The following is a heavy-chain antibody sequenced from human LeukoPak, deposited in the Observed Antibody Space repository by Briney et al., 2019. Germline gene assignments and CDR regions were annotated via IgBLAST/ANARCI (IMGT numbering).Heavy chain of an antibody. CDR3: ATGRSIRYFDY. CDR1: GVSIFSYY. J-gene: IGHJ4*02. CDR2: VHYSGST. D-gene: IGHD3-9*01. Sequence: SETLSLTCSVSGVSIFSYYWNWIRQPPGKGLEWIGYVHYSGSTNYNPSLKSRVTISVDTSKSQFSLKLNSATAADTAVYYCATGRSIRYFDYWGQGTLLTVSS. V-gene: IGHV4-59*08.